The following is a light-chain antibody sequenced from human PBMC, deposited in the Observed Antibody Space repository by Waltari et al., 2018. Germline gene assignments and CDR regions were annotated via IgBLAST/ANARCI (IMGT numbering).Light chain of an antibody. CDR3: SSYATTSTWV. J-gene: IGLJ3*02. Sequence: QSALTQPASVSGSPGQSITISCTGTSSDIGYYNYVSWYQQHPGKAPKLMIYDVSLRPSWVSNRFSGSKSGNTASLTISGLQAEDEAAFYCSSYATTSTWVFGGGTKVTVL. V-gene: IGLV2-14*03. CDR2: DVS. CDR1: SSDIGYYNY.